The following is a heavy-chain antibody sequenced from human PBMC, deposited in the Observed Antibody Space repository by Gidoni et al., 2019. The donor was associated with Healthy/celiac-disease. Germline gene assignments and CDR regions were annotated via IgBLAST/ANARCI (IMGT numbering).Heavy chain of an antibody. V-gene: IGHV4-39*01. CDR3: ARRIGSGLRGSYFDY. J-gene: IGHJ4*02. Sequence: QLQLQESGPGLAKPSETLSLTCTVSGGSISSSSYYWGWIRQPPGKGLEWIGSIYYSGSTYYNPSLKSRVTISVDTSKNQFSLKLSSVTAADTAVYYCARRIGSGLRGSYFDYWGQGTLVTVSS. CDR2: IYYSGST. CDR1: GGSISSSSYY. D-gene: IGHD6-19*01.